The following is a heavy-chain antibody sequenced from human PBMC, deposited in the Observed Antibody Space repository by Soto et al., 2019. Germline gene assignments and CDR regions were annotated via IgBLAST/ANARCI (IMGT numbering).Heavy chain of an antibody. Sequence: SETLSLTCTVSGGSTSSGGYYWSWIRQHPGKGLEWIGYIYYSGSTYYNPSLKSRVTISVDTSKNQFSLKLSSVTAADTAVYYCARDQRGTYYGSGSYYILGYGMDVWGQGTTVTVSS. CDR3: ARDQRGTYYGSGSYYILGYGMDV. CDR1: GGSTSSGGYY. V-gene: IGHV4-31*03. J-gene: IGHJ6*02. D-gene: IGHD3-10*01. CDR2: IYYSGST.